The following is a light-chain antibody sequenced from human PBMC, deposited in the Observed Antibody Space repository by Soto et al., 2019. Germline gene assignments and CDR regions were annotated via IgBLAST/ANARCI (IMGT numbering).Light chain of an antibody. J-gene: IGLJ2*01. CDR1: SSNIGAGYD. CDR2: GNS. CDR3: QSYDSSPL. V-gene: IGLV1-40*01. Sequence: QSVLTQPPSVSGAPGQRVTISCTGSSSNIGAGYDVHWYQQLPGTAPKLLIYGNSNRTSGVPDRFSGSKSGTSASLAITGLQAEDEADYYCQSYDSSPLFGGGTKLTVL.